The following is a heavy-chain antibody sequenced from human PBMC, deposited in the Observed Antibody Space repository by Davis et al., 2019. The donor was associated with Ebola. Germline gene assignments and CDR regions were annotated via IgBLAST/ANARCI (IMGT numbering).Heavy chain of an antibody. Sequence: GESLKISCAASGFTFSSYGMHWVRQAPGKGLEWVAVISYDGSNKYYADSVKGRFTISRDNSKNTLYLQMNSLRAEDTAVYYCAKDYFQHWGQGTLVTVSS. V-gene: IGHV3-30*18. J-gene: IGHJ1*01. CDR1: GFTFSSYG. CDR3: AKDYFQH. CDR2: ISYDGSNK.